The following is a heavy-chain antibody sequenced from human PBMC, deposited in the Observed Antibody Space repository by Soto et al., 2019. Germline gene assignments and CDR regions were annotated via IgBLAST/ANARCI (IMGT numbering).Heavy chain of an antibody. V-gene: IGHV4-61*05. Sequence: SETPSLTCTVSGGSISSSSYYWGWIRQPPGKGLEWIGYIYYSGSTNYNPSLKSRVTISVDTSKNQFSLKLSSVTAADTAVYYCARHKPELLLDYWGQGTLVTVSS. CDR2: IYYSGST. J-gene: IGHJ4*02. D-gene: IGHD2-15*01. CDR1: GGSISSSSYY. CDR3: ARHKPELLLDY.